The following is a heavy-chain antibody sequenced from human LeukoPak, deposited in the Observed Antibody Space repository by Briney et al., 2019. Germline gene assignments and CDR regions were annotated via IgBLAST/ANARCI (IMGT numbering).Heavy chain of an antibody. J-gene: IGHJ1*01. V-gene: IGHV4-59*01. D-gene: IGHD6-13*01. CDR1: GDSISGYY. Sequence: SETLSLTCTLSGDSISGYYWSWIRPPPGQGLAGIGCMYYSESANYKPPLPHRVTMSVDTSKNQFSLNVSAVTAADTAVNYCASGGSCYGYFQPWGQGTLVTVSS. CDR2: MYYSESA. CDR3: ASGGSCYGYFQP.